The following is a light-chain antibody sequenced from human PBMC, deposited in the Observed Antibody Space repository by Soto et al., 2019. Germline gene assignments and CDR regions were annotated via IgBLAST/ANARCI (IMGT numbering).Light chain of an antibody. CDR1: SSNIGAGFD. V-gene: IGLV1-40*01. CDR2: ANN. CDR3: QSYDSSLSGFV. J-gene: IGLJ1*01. Sequence: QSVLTQPPSVSGAPGQRVTISCTGASSNIGAGFDVHWYQLLPGTAPKLLISANNNRPSGVPDRFSGSKSGTSASLAITGLQAEDEADYYCQSYDSSLSGFVFGTGTQLTVL.